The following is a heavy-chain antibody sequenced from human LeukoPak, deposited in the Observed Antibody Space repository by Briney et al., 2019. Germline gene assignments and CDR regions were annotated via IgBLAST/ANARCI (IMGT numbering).Heavy chain of an antibody. V-gene: IGHV4-39*01. J-gene: IGHJ4*02. CDR1: GGSIISSSYC. Sequence: SETLSLTCAVSGGSIISSSYCWGCIRQQPGKGRVGNGRLYYSGRTYYNPSLKSRVTISVDTSKNQFSLKLSSVTAADTAVYYGASGLSIAARPSEKYFDYWGERTLVTASS. CDR3: ASGLSIAARPSEKYFDY. CDR2: LYYSGRT. D-gene: IGHD6-6*01.